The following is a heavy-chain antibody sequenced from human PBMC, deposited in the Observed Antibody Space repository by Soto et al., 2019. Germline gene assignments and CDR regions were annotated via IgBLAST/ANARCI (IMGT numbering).Heavy chain of an antibody. CDR2: TYYRSKWYH. V-gene: IGHV6-1*01. J-gene: IGHJ4*02. CDR3: ATTNGYLDY. Sequence: SQTLSLTCAISGDSVSSNNAAWNWIRQSPARGLEWLGRTYYRSKWYHEYAVSVKGGITINPDTSKNQFSLQLNSVAPEHEAVYYCATTNGYLDYWGQGTLVTVSS. D-gene: IGHD4-17*01. CDR1: GDSVSSNNAA.